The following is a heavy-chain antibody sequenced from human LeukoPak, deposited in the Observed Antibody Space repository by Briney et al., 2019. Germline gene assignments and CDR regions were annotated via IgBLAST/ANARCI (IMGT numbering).Heavy chain of an antibody. D-gene: IGHD6-13*01. J-gene: IGHJ4*02. CDR2: INSDGSIT. Sequence: HPGGSLRLSCAASGFIFNNYWMHWVRQTPGEGLVWVSRINSDGSITDYADSVKGRFTISRDNAKNTLYLQMNSLRAEDTAVYYCTRPLKYSSSWSLEYWGQGTPVTVSS. CDR3: TRPLKYSSSWSLEY. V-gene: IGHV3-74*01. CDR1: GFIFNNYW.